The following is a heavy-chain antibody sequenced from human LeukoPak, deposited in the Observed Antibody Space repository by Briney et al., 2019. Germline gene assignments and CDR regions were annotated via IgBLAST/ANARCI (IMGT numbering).Heavy chain of an antibody. CDR1: GFTFSSYE. CDR2: ISSSGSTI. J-gene: IGHJ4*02. V-gene: IGHV3-48*03. Sequence: PGGSLRLSCAASGFTFSSYEMNWVRQAPGKGLEWVSYISSSGSTIYYADSMKGRFTISRDNAKNSLYLQMNSLRAEDTAVYYCARDAADLAVAFDYWGQGTLVTVSS. D-gene: IGHD6-19*01. CDR3: ARDAADLAVAFDY.